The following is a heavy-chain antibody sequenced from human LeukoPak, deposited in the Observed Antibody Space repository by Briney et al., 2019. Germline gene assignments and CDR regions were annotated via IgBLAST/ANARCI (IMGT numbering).Heavy chain of an antibody. CDR1: GYTFTSYG. D-gene: IGHD6-13*01. Sequence: SVKVSCKASGYTFTSYGITWVRQAPGQGLVWMGWISAYNGNTNYAQRLQGRVTMTTDTSTSTAYMELRSLRSDDTAVYYCARGPLGSSWYRIDYWGQGTLVTVSS. V-gene: IGHV1-18*01. CDR2: ISAYNGNT. J-gene: IGHJ4*02. CDR3: ARGPLGSSWYRIDY.